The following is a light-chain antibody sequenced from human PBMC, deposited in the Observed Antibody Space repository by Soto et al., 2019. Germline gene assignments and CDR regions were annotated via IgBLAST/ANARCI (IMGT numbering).Light chain of an antibody. CDR2: GNS. Sequence: QSVLTQPPSVSGAPGQRVTISCTGSSSNIGAGYDVHWYQQPPGTAPKLLIYGNSNRPSGVPDRFSGSKSGTSASLAITGLQAEDEADYYCQSYDSSLVVFGGGTQLTVL. J-gene: IGLJ2*01. CDR1: SSNIGAGYD. CDR3: QSYDSSLVV. V-gene: IGLV1-40*01.